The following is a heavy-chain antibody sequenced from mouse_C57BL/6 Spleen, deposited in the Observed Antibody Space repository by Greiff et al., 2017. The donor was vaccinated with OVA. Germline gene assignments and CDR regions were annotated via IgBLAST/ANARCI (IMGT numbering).Heavy chain of an antibody. Sequence: QVQLQQPGAELVMPGASVKLSCKASGYTFTSYLMHWVKQRPGQGLEWIGEIDPSDSYTNYNQKFKGKSTLTVDKSSSTAYMQRSNLASEDSAVYYCARYDYDRFAYGGQGTLVTVSA. CDR3: ARYDYDRFAY. V-gene: IGHV1-69*01. CDR1: GYTFTSYL. J-gene: IGHJ3*01. D-gene: IGHD2-4*01. CDR2: IDPSDSYT.